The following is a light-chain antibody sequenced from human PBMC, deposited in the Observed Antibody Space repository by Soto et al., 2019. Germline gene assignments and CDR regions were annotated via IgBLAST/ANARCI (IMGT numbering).Light chain of an antibody. Sequence: EIVMTQSPATVSVSPGERATLSCRASQSVSDKLAWYQQKPGQAPRLLIYDASGRPPGIPDRFSGGGSGTDFTLTISSLEPEDSAVYYCQQRHMWPITFGQGTRLEIK. V-gene: IGKV3-11*01. J-gene: IGKJ5*01. CDR2: DAS. CDR1: QSVSDK. CDR3: QQRHMWPIT.